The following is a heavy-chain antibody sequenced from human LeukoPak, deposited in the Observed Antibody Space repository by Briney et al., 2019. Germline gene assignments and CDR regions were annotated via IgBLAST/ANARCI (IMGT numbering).Heavy chain of an antibody. J-gene: IGHJ4*02. CDR3: AREGRAAAINY. CDR1: GFTFSGYG. CDR2: IWYDGSNK. V-gene: IGHV3-33*01. Sequence: GGSLRLSCAASGFTFSGYGMHWVRQAPGKGLEWVAVIWYDGSNKYYADSVKGRFTISRDNPKNTLYLQMNSLRAEDTAVYYCAREGRAAAINYWGQGTLVTVSS. D-gene: IGHD6-13*01.